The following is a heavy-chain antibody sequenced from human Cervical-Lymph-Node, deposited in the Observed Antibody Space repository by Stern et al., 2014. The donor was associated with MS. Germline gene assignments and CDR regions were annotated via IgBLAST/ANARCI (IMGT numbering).Heavy chain of an antibody. CDR2: IWYDGSKP. CDR3: ASAYSSSHYYFDY. D-gene: IGHD6-13*01. CDR1: GFSFSRSA. Sequence: QVQLVQSGGGVLQPGRSLRLSCAASGFSFSRSALHWVRQARGKGLEWVALIWYDGSKPYYADSVTGRFTISRDNFKNTLYLQMNSLRAEDTAVYYCASAYSSSHYYFDYWGQGTLVTVSS. J-gene: IGHJ4*02. V-gene: IGHV3-33*01.